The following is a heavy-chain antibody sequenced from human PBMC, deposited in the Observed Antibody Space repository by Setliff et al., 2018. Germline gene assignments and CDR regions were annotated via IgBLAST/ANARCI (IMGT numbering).Heavy chain of an antibody. CDR2: IYHSGST. J-gene: IGHJ4*02. D-gene: IGHD3-22*01. Sequence: SETLSLTCAVSGYSIRSGYYWGWIRQPPGKGLEWIGSIYHSGSTYYSPSLKSRVTISVDTSKNQFSLKLTSVTAADTAVYYCRVWVDMIEVDSWAQGTLVTVSS. CDR3: RVWVDMIEVDS. CDR1: GYSIRSGYY. V-gene: IGHV4-38-2*01.